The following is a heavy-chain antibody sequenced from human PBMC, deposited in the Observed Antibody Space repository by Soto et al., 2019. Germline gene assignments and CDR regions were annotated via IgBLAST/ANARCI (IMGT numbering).Heavy chain of an antibody. J-gene: IGHJ6*03. D-gene: IGHD4-17*01. CDR2: INSDGRIT. CDR1: GFTVSSYW. V-gene: IGHV3-74*01. Sequence: GGSLRLSCAASGFTVSSYWMHWVRQSPGKGLVWVSRINSDGRITNYADSVKGRFTISSDNAKNTLYLQMNSLRAEDTAVYYCARSAYSDYFYYYYIDVWGKGTTVS. CDR3: ARSAYSDYFYYYYIDV.